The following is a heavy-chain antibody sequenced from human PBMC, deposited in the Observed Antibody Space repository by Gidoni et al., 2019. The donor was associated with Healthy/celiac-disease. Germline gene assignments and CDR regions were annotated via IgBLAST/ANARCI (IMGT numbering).Heavy chain of an antibody. Sequence: QAQLQESGPGLVKHSETLSRTCTVPGGSISRYYWSWIRQPPGKGLEWIGYIYYSGSTNYNPSLKSRVTISVDTSKNQFSLKLSSVTAADTAVYYCARLRDTAMEFDYWGQGTLVTVSS. CDR1: GGSISRYY. D-gene: IGHD5-18*01. CDR3: ARLRDTAMEFDY. J-gene: IGHJ4*02. CDR2: IYYSGST. V-gene: IGHV4-59*08.